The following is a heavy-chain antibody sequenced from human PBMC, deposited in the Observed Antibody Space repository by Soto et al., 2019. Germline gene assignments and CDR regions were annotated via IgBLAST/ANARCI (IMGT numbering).Heavy chain of an antibody. CDR2: INAGNGNT. J-gene: IGHJ5*02. CDR1: GYTFTSYA. CDR3: ARGPLHIVVVTAIPFGWFDP. V-gene: IGHV1-3*01. D-gene: IGHD2-21*02. Sequence: ASVKVSCKASGYTFTSYAMHWVRQAPGQRLEWMGWINAGNGNTKYSQKFQGRVTITRDTSASTAYMELSSLRSGDTAVYYCARGPLHIVVVTAIPFGWFDPWGQGTLVTVSS.